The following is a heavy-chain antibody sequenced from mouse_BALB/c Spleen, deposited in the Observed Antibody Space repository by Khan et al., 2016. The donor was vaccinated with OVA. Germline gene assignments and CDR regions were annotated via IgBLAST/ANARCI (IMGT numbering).Heavy chain of an antibody. CDR3: ARIFIGTTDYAMDY. CDR1: GFSLTSYG. J-gene: IGHJ4*01. D-gene: IGHD2-14*01. Sequence: QVQLKESGPGLVQPSQSLSITCTVSGFSLTSYGVHWVRQSPGKGLEWLGVIWSGGSTDYNAAFIYRLSISKDKSKSQVFFKMNSLQANDTAIYCGARIFIGTTDYAMDYWGQGTSVTVSS. CDR2: IWSGGST. V-gene: IGHV2-2*02.